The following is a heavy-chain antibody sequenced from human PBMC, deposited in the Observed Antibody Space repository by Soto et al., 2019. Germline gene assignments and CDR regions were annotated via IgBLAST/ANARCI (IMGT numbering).Heavy chain of an antibody. CDR1: GGSISSYY. Sequence: SETLSLTCTVSGGSISSYYWSWIRQPPGKGLEWIGYIYYSGSTNYNPSLKSRVTISVDTSKNQFSLKLSSVTAADTAVYYCARGVQRNYYYGMDVWGQGTTVTVSS. D-gene: IGHD6-6*01. V-gene: IGHV4-59*01. CDR3: ARGVQRNYYYGMDV. CDR2: IYYSGST. J-gene: IGHJ6*02.